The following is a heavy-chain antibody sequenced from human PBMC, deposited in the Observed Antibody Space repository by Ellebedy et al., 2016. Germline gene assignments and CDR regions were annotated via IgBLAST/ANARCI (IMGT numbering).Heavy chain of an antibody. CDR3: ARDLVTMALRFYYYGMDV. V-gene: IGHV3-48*04. J-gene: IGHJ6*02. CDR2: ISSSGSTI. Sequence: GESLKISXAASALTFSGYTMNWVRQAPGKELEWVSSISSSGSTIYYADSVKGRFTISRDNAKNSLYLQMDSLRADDTAVYYCARDLVTMALRFYYYGMDVWGQGTTVTVSS. CDR1: ALTFSGYT. D-gene: IGHD3-10*01.